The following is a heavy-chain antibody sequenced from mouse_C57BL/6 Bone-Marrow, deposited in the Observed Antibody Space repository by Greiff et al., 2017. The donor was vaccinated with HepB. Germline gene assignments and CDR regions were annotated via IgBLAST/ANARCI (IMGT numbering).Heavy chain of an antibody. D-gene: IGHD6-1*01. J-gene: IGHJ3*01. CDR2: ITHSGET. CDR3: AGDRGSAPFAY. Sequence: QVHVKQSGPGLVKPSQSLFLTCSITGFPITSGYYWIWIRQSPGKPLEWMGYITHSGETFYNPSLQSPISITRETSKNQFFLQLNSVTTEDTAMYYCAGDRGSAPFAYWGQGTLVTVSA. V-gene: IGHV12-3*01. CDR1: GFPITSGYY.